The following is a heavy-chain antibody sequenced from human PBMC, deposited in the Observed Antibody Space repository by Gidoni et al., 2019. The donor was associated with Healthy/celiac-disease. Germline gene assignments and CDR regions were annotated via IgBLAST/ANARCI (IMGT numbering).Heavy chain of an antibody. CDR3: ARIDYGGSSLRPDY. D-gene: IGHD4-17*01. CDR2: IYYRGST. V-gene: IGHV4-59*08. CDR1: GGSISSYY. J-gene: IGHJ4*02. Sequence: QVQLQESGPGLVKPSETLSLTGTVSGGSISSYYWSWIRQPPGKGLEWIGYIYYRGSTNYNPSLKSRVTISVDTSKNQFSLKLSSVTAADTAVYYCARIDYGGSSLRPDYWGQGTLVTVSS.